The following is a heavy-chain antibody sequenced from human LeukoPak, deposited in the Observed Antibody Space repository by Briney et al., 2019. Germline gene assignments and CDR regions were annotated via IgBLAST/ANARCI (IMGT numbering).Heavy chain of an antibody. CDR2: IKSKPDGGTT. CDR3: TTENWGRGDY. Sequence: NPGGSERLFCAASGFAYNYAWVRWPRQATGKGLEWIGRIKSKPDGGTTDYAAPVKGRFTISRDDSKNTLYLQMNTLQIDDTAVYYCTTENWGRGDYWGQGTLITVSS. CDR1: GFAYNYAW. J-gene: IGHJ4*02. D-gene: IGHD3-16*01. V-gene: IGHV3-15*01.